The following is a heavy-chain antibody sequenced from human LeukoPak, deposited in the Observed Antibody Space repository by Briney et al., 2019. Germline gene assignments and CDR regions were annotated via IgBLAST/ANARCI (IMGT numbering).Heavy chain of an antibody. J-gene: IGHJ4*02. CDR2: INPLNGGT. Sequence: ASVKVSCKASGYTFIGYYLHWVRQTPGQGLEWMGWINPLNGGTKYAQKFQGRVTVTRDTSISTAYMELSSLRSDDTAVYYCASLYYHFWSGDAVFDYWGRDPWSPSPQ. CDR1: GYTFIGYY. D-gene: IGHD3-3*01. V-gene: IGHV1-2*02. CDR3: ASLYYHFWSGDAVFDY.